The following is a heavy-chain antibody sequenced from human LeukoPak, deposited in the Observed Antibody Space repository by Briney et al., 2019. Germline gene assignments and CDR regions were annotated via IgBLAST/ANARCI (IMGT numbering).Heavy chain of an antibody. CDR1: GYSFRNYW. D-gene: IGHD2-2*02. CDR2: IYPDDSDT. V-gene: IGHV5-51*01. Sequence: GEALKISCNGSGYSFRNYWIGWVRQKPGKGLGWMGIIYPDDSDTRYTPTFQGKVTISADTSISTAYLQWRSLKASDTAMYHCAIGGDSTTSCYRCFNYWGQGTLVTVSS. J-gene: IGHJ4*02. CDR3: AIGGDSTTSCYRCFNY.